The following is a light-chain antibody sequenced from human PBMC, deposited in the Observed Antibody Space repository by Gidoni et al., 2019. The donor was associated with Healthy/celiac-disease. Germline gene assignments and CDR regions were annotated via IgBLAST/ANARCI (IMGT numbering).Light chain of an antibody. CDR2: GAS. Sequence: ETALTQSPGKVSLSPGERATLSCRASQSVSSSYLAWYQQKPGQAPRLLIYGASSRATGIPDRFSGSVSGTDFTRTISRLEPEDFAVYYCQQYGSSPYTFGQWTKLEIK. CDR1: QSVSSSY. CDR3: QQYGSSPYT. J-gene: IGKJ2*01. V-gene: IGKV3-20*01.